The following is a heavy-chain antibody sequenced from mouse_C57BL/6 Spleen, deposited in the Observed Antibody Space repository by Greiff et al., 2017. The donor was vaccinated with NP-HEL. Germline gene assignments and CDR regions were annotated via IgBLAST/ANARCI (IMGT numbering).Heavy chain of an antibody. CDR2: IDPSDSYT. CDR1: GYTFTSYW. V-gene: IGHV1-59*01. Sequence: QVQLKQPGAELVRPGTSVKLSCKASGYTFTSYWMHWVKQRPGQGLEWIGVIDPSDSYTNYNQKFKGKATLTVDTSSSTAYMQLSSLTSEDSAVYYCARGLGRYFDVWGTGTTVTVSS. CDR3: ARGLGRYFDV. J-gene: IGHJ1*03.